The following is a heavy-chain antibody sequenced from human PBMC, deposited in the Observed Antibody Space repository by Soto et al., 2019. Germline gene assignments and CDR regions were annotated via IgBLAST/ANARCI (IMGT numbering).Heavy chain of an antibody. Sequence: GSLRLSRAVSECRVSSYGMHWVGQPPGNGLAXVSGISGRGGSTYYANSVEGRFTLSRDNSKNTLYLQMNSLRAEHTAVYYCAKKQRIAAAGVDYWGQGTLVTVSS. D-gene: IGHD6-13*01. CDR2: ISGRGGST. V-gene: IGHV3-23*01. CDR1: ECRVSSYG. J-gene: IGHJ4*02. CDR3: AKKQRIAAAGVDY.